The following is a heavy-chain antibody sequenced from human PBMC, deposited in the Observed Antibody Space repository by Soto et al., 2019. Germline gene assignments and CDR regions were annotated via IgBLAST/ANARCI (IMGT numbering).Heavy chain of an antibody. J-gene: IGHJ6*02. CDR3: ARYVPAAGFHYYYYYGMDV. V-gene: IGHV1-69*06. CDR1: GGTFSSYA. CDR2: IIPIFGTA. Sequence: SVKVSCKASGGTFSSYAISWVRQAPGQGLEWTGGIIPIFGTANYAQKFQGRVTITADKSTSTAYMELSSLRSEDTAVYYCARYVPAAGFHYYYYYGMDVWGQGTTVTVSS. D-gene: IGHD2-2*01.